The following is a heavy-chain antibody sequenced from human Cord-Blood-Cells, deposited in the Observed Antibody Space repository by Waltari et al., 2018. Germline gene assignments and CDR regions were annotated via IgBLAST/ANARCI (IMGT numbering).Heavy chain of an antibody. V-gene: IGHV1-8*01. J-gene: IGHJ5*02. Sequence: QVQLVQSGAEVKKPGASVKVSCKASGYTFTSYDINWVRQATGQGLEWMGWMNPNSGNTGYAQKFQGRVTMTRNTSISTAYMELSSLRSEDTAVYYCARLGAGDYPIAVADNWFDPWGQGTLVTVSS. CDR3: ARLGAGDYPIAVADNWFDP. CDR1: GYTFTSYD. D-gene: IGHD6-19*01. CDR2: MNPNSGNT.